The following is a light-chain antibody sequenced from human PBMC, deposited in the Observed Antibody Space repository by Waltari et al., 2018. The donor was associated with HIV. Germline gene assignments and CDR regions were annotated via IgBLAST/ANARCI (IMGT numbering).Light chain of an antibody. J-gene: IGLJ2*01. V-gene: IGLV3-1*01. CDR1: KLGDKY. Sequence: SYELTQPPSVSVSPGQTSSITCSGDKLGDKYACWYQQKPGQSPGLVTYQDSKRPSVIPGRFSGSNSGNTATLTISGTQAMDEADYYCQAWDSSTVVFGGGTKLTVL. CDR2: QDS. CDR3: QAWDSSTVV.